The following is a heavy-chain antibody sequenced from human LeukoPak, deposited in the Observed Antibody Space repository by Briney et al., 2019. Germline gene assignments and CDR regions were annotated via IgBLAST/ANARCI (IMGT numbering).Heavy chain of an antibody. CDR3: TTEWGARDYFDY. Sequence: GGSLRLSCAASGFTFSSYEMNWVRQPPGKGLEWVGRIKSKTDGGTTDYAAPVKGRFTIPRDDSKNTLYLQMNSLKTEDTAVYYCTTEWGARDYFDYWGQGTLVTVSS. V-gene: IGHV3-15*01. J-gene: IGHJ4*02. CDR2: IKSKTDGGTT. D-gene: IGHD1-26*01. CDR1: GFTFSSYE.